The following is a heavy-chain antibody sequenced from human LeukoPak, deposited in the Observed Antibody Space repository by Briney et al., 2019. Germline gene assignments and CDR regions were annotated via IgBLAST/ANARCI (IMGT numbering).Heavy chain of an antibody. V-gene: IGHV1-69*04. J-gene: IGHJ4*02. D-gene: IGHD3-22*01. CDR2: IIPILGIA. CDR1: GGTFSSYA. CDR3: ARVELFYYDSSGYYPLDY. Sequence: GSSVKVSCKASGGTFSSYAISWVRQAPGQGLEWMGRIIPILGIANYAQKFQGRVTITADKSTSTAYMELSSLRSEDTAVYYCARVELFYYDSSGYYPLDYWGQGTLVTVSS.